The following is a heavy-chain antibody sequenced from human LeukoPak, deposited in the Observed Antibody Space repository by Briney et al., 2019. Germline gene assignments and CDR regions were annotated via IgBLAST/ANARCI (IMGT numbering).Heavy chain of an antibody. V-gene: IGHV3-20*04. D-gene: IGHD6-19*01. J-gene: IGHJ4*02. CDR1: GFTFDDCG. CDR2: INWNGGST. CDR3: ARAIVPSYASGWYYFDY. Sequence: GGSLRLSCAASGFTFDDCGMSWVRQAPGKGLEWVSGINWNGGSTGYADSVKGRFTISRDNAKNSLYLQMNSLRAEDTAVYYCARAIVPSYASGWYYFDYWGQGTLVTVSS.